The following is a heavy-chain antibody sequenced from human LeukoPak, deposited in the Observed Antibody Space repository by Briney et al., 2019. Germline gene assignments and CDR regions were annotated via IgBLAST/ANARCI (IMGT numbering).Heavy chain of an antibody. Sequence: SETLSLTCTVSGGSISSYYWSWIRQPAGKGLEWIGRIYTSGSTNYNPSLKSRVTISVDTSKNQFSLKLSSVTAADTAVYYCARGRDYVWGSYRLDYWGQGTLVTVSS. CDR1: GGSISSYY. J-gene: IGHJ4*02. CDR3: ARGRDYVWGSYRLDY. V-gene: IGHV4-4*07. CDR2: IYTSGST. D-gene: IGHD3-16*02.